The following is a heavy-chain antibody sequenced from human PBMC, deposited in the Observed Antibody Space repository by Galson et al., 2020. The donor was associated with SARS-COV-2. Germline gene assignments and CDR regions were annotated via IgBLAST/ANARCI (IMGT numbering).Heavy chain of an antibody. Sequence: SETLSLTCTVSGGSISSSSYYWGWIRQPPGKGREWTGSIYYSGSTYHNPSLKSRVTISVDTSKNQFSLQLSSVTAADSAVYYCAGEVLKLGTYYYYGMDVWGQGTTVTVSS. J-gene: IGHJ6*02. CDR2: IYYSGST. D-gene: IGHD6-13*01. CDR1: GGSISSSSYY. CDR3: AGEVLKLGTYYYYGMDV. V-gene: IGHV4-39*02.